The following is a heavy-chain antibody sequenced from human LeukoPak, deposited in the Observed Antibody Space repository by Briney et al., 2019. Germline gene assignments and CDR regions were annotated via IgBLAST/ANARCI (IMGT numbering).Heavy chain of an antibody. V-gene: IGHV4-59*01. CDR3: ARGGDSSGYYYPVFDH. D-gene: IGHD3-22*01. J-gene: IGHJ4*02. CDR2: IYYSGST. Sequence: SETLSLTCTVSGGSISSYYWSWIRQSPGKGLEWIGYIYYSGSTNYNPSLKSRVTTSVDTSKKQFSLKLSSVTAADTAVYYCARGGDSSGYYYPVFDHWGQGTLVTVSS. CDR1: GGSISSYY.